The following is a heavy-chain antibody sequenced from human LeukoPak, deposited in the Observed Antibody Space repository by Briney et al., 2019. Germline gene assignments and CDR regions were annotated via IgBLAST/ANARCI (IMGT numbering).Heavy chain of an antibody. V-gene: IGHV4-34*01. D-gene: IGHD2-2*02. CDR1: GGSFSGYY. J-gene: IGHJ6*02. CDR2: INHSGST. CDR3: ARGRYCSSTSCYTHYYGMDV. Sequence: SETLSLTCAVYGGSFSGYYWSWIRQPPGKGLEWIGEINHSGSTNYNPSLKSRVTISVDTSKNQFSLKLSSVTAADTAVYYCARGRYCSSTSCYTHYYGMDVGGQGTTVTVSS.